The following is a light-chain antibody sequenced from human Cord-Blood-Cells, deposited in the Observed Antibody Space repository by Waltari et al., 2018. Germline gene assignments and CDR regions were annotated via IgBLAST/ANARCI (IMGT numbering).Light chain of an antibody. CDR3: QSYDSSLRV. V-gene: IGLV1-40*01. J-gene: IGLJ3*02. Sequence: QSVLTQPPSVSGPPGQRVTISCTGSSPNIGAGYDVHWYQQLPGTAPKLLIYGNSNRPSGVPDRFSGSKSGTSASLAITGLQAEDEADYYCQSYDSSLRVFGGGTKLTVL. CDR1: SPNIGAGYD. CDR2: GNS.